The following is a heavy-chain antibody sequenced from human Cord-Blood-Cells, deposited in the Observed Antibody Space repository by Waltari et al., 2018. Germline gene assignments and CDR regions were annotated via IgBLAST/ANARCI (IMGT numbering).Heavy chain of an antibody. CDR2: IYYSGST. CDR3: ARRGDCSSTCCYAFDI. CDR1: GGSISSGDYY. J-gene: IGHJ3*02. Sequence: QVQLQESGPGLVKPSQTLSLTCTVSGGSISSGDYYWSWIRQPPGKGLEWIGYIYYSGSTYYNPSLKSRVTISVDTSKNQFSLKLSSVTAADTAVYYCARRGDCSSTCCYAFDIWGQGTMVTVSS. V-gene: IGHV4-30-4*08. D-gene: IGHD2-2*01.